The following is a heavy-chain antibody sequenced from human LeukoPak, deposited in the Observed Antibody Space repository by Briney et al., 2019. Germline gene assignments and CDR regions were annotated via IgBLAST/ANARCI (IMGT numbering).Heavy chain of an antibody. CDR1: GYTFTGYY. J-gene: IGHJ3*02. CDR3: ARAGARAIVLRFLEWTYAFDI. D-gene: IGHD3-3*01. V-gene: IGHV1-2*02. Sequence: ASVNVSCKASGYTFTGYYMHWVRQAPGQGLEWMGWINPNSGGTNYAQKFQGRVTMTRDTSISTAYMELSRLRSDDTAVYYCARAGARAIVLRFLEWTYAFDIWGQGTMVTVSS. CDR2: INPNSGGT.